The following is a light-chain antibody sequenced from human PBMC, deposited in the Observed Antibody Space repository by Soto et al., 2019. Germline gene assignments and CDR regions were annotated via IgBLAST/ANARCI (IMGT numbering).Light chain of an antibody. Sequence: DIQMTQSPSTLSASVGDRVTITCRASQSISIWLAWYQQKPGKATKLLIYDASSLESGVTSRFSGSGSGTEFTFTISSLQPDDFATYYCQQYNSYSPWTFGQGTKVEI. J-gene: IGKJ1*01. CDR1: QSISIW. V-gene: IGKV1-5*01. CDR3: QQYNSYSPWT. CDR2: DAS.